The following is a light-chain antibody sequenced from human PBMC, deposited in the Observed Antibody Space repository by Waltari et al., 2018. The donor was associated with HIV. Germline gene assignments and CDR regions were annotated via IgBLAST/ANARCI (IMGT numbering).Light chain of an antibody. CDR3: QQYNNWPPLPI. CDR2: DAS. CDR1: QSVSSSY. V-gene: IGKV3-20*01. Sequence: EIVLTQSPGTLSLSPGERATISCRASQSVSSSYLAWYQQKPGQTPRLLIYDASNRATGIPDRFSGSGSGTDFTLTISSLQSEDFAVYYCQQYNNWPPLPIFGGGTKVEIK. J-gene: IGKJ4*01.